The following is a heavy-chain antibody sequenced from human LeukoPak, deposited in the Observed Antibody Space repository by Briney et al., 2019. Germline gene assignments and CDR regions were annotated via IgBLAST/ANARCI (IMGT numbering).Heavy chain of an antibody. CDR1: GGSISSYY. V-gene: IGHV4-59*01. J-gene: IGHJ2*01. CDR3: ARSGWYFDL. D-gene: IGHD3-10*01. Sequence: SETLSLTCTVSGGSISSYYWSWIRQPPGKGLEWIGYIYYSGSTNYNPSLKSRVTISVDTSKNQFSLKLSSVTAADTAVYYCARSGWYFDLWGRGTLVTVSS. CDR2: IYYSGST.